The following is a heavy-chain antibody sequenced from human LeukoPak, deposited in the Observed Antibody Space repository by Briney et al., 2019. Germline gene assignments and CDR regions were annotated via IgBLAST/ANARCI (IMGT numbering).Heavy chain of an antibody. CDR2: ISGSGGGT. CDR3: PHTTGSSDY. D-gene: IGHD4-17*01. V-gene: IGHV3-23*01. Sequence: PGGCLRLSCAASGFTFSSYALNWVRQAPGKGLEWVSGISGSGGGTYYADSVKGRFTISRDNSKNTLYLQMNSLRAEDTAVYNCPHTTGSSDYWGQGTLVTVSS. CDR1: GFTFSSYA. J-gene: IGHJ4*02.